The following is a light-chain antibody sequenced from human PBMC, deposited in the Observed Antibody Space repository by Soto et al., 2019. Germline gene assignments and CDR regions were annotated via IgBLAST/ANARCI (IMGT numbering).Light chain of an antibody. CDR3: QQYNSYPWT. CDR1: QSISSY. CDR2: DAS. J-gene: IGKJ1*01. Sequence: DIQMTQSPSSLSASVGDRVTIACRASQSISSYLNWYQLKPGKAPKLLIYDASSLESGVPSRFSGSGSGTEFTLTISSLQPDDFATYYCQQYNSYPWTFGQGTKVDIK. V-gene: IGKV1-5*01.